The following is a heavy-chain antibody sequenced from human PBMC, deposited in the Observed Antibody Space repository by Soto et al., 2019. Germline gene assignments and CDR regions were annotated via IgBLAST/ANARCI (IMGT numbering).Heavy chain of an antibody. CDR1: GCTFSSYA. CDR3: ASAITGTTIFRFDP. Sequence: VKVSCKASGCTFSSYAISWVRQAPGQGLEWMGGIIPIFGTANYAQKFQGRVTITADESTSTAYMELSSLRSEDTAVYYCASAITGTTIFRFDPWGQGTLVTVSS. CDR2: IIPIFGTA. J-gene: IGHJ5*02. V-gene: IGHV1-69*13. D-gene: IGHD1-7*01.